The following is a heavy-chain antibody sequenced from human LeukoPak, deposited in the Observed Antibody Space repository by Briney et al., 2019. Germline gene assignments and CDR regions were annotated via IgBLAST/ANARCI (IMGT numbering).Heavy chain of an antibody. CDR2: ISGSGGST. V-gene: IGHV3-23*01. D-gene: IGHD6-13*01. Sequence: GSLRLSCAASGFTFSSYAMSWVRQAPGKGLEWVSAISGSGGSTYYADSVKGRFTISRDNSKNTLYLQMNSLRAEDTAVYYCAKEGKAAGLIGYNWFDPWGQGTLVTVSS. CDR3: AKEGKAAGLIGYNWFDP. J-gene: IGHJ5*02. CDR1: GFTFSSYA.